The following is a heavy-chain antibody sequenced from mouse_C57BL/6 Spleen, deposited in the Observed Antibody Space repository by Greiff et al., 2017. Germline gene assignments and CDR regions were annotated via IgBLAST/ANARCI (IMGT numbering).Heavy chain of an antibody. CDR2: IYPGDGDT. V-gene: IGHV1-82*01. Sequence: VQLQQSGPELVKPGASVKISCKASGYAFSSSWMNWVKQRPGKGLEWIGRIYPGDGDTNYNGKFKGKATLTADKSSSTAYMQLSSLTSEDSAVYFCAKGGWLQGYFGYWGQGTTLTVSS. D-gene: IGHD2-3*01. J-gene: IGHJ2*01. CDR3: AKGGWLQGYFGY. CDR1: GYAFSSSW.